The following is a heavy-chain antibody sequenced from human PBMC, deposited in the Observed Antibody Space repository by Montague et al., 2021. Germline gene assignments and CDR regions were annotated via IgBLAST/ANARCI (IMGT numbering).Heavy chain of an antibody. J-gene: IGHJ4*02. V-gene: IGHV4-39*01. Sequence: SETLSLTCAVSGGSTTTSNYYWGWIRQPLGKGLEWIGSVYYRGSTYYNPSLKSRVTIFIDTSKKKFSLKLTSVTAADTAMYFCARQTVVSPHFDYWGQGTRVTVSS. CDR1: GGSTTTSNYY. CDR3: ARQTVVSPHFDY. CDR2: VYYRGST. D-gene: IGHD4-23*01.